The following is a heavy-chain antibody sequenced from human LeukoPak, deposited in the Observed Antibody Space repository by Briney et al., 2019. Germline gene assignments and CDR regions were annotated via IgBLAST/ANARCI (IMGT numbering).Heavy chain of an antibody. Sequence: GGSLRLSCAASGFTVSNNYMSWVRQAPGKGLEWASVIHSGGTTNYADSVQGRFTISRDNSKTTVYLHMNSLRAEDTAVYYCARDSDSGYGPFASWGQGTLVTVSS. D-gene: IGHD5-12*01. J-gene: IGHJ4*02. V-gene: IGHV3-53*01. CDR3: ARDSDSGYGPFAS. CDR2: IHSGGTT. CDR1: GFTVSNNY.